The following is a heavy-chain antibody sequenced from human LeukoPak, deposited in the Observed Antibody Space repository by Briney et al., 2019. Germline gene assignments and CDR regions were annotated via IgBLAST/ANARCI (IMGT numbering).Heavy chain of an antibody. CDR3: AGGRDSSGYYLRGVYFDY. D-gene: IGHD3-22*01. V-gene: IGHV4-34*01. CDR1: GGSFSGYY. J-gene: IGHJ4*02. Sequence: SETLSLTCAVCGGSFSGYYWSWIRQPPGKGLEWIGEINHSGSTNYNPSLKSRVTISVDTSKNQFSLKLSSVTAADTAVYYCAGGRDSSGYYLRGVYFDYWGQGTLVTVSS. CDR2: INHSGST.